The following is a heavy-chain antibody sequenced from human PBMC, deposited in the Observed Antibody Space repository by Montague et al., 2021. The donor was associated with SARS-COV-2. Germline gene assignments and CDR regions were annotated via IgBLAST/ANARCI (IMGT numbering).Heavy chain of an antibody. Sequence: SETLSLTCTVSGGSISRYYWSWIRQPPGKGLEWIGYIEYSGSTKYNPSLKSRVTISVDTSKNQLSLKLNSVTAADTAVDYCARELGYDSSGYYAYFDYWGQGTLGTVSS. V-gene: IGHV4-59*13. CDR2: IEYSGST. CDR1: GGSISRYY. J-gene: IGHJ4*03. D-gene: IGHD3-22*01. CDR3: ARELGYDSSGYYAYFDY.